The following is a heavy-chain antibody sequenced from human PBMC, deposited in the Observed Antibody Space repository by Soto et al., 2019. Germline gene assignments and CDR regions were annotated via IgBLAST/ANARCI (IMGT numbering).Heavy chain of an antibody. Sequence: QVQLQESGPGLVKPSQTLSLTCTVSGGSISSGGYYWNWIRQHPGKGLECIGYIYYSGSTYYNPSLKSRVTISVDTSKNQVSLRLTSVTAADTAVYYCARDRSSYGMDVWGQGTTVTVSS. V-gene: IGHV4-31*03. D-gene: IGHD1-1*01. CDR2: IYYSGST. CDR3: ARDRSSYGMDV. CDR1: GGSISSGGYY. J-gene: IGHJ6*02.